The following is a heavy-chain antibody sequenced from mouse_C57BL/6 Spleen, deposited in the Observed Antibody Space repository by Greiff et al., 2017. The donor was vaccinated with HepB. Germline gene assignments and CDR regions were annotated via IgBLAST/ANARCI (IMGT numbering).Heavy chain of an antibody. J-gene: IGHJ4*01. CDR1: GYTFTSYW. Sequence: QVQLKESGAELVMPGASVKLSCKASGYTFTSYWMHWVKQRPGQGLEWIGEIDPSDSYTNYNQKFKGKSTLTVDKSSSTAYMQLSSLTSEDSAVYYCARRDWEAMDYWGQGTSVTVSS. D-gene: IGHD4-1*01. CDR3: ARRDWEAMDY. V-gene: IGHV1-69*01. CDR2: IDPSDSYT.